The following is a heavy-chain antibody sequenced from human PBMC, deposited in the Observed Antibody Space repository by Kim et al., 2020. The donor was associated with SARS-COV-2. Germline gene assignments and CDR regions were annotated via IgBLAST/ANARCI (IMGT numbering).Heavy chain of an antibody. CDR3: TGGIYYDEVD. CDR2: ISPSGSS. J-gene: IGHJ4*01. CDR1: GASVIGYY. V-gene: IGHV4-4*07. Sequence: SETLSLTCTVSGASVIGYYWSWIRQPAGKGLEWIGYISPSGSSNYNPSLKSRVTMSLDTSKTHFSLRLTSVTAADTAVYYCTGGIYYDEVDWGHGILVAASP. D-gene: IGHD3-22*01.